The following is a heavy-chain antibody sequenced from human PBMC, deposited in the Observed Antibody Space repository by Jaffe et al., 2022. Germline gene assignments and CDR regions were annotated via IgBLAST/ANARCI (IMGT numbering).Heavy chain of an antibody. D-gene: IGHD6-13*01. CDR2: ISSSGSTI. CDR1: GFTFSSYE. J-gene: IGHJ4*02. Sequence: EVQLVESGGGLVQPGGSLRLSCAASGFTFSSYEMNWVRQAPGKGLEWVSYISSSGSTIYYADSVKGRFTISRDNAKNSLYLQMNSLRAEDTAVYYCARDQYSSSWYNPFDYWGQGTLVTVSS. CDR3: ARDQYSSSWYNPFDY. V-gene: IGHV3-48*03.